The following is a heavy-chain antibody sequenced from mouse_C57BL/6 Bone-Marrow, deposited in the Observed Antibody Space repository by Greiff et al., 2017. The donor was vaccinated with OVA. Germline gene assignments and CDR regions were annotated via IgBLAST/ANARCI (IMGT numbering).Heavy chain of an antibody. CDR1: GYTFTDYY. Sequence: LVEPGASVKISCKASGYTFTDYYMNWVKQSHGKSLEWIGDINPNNGGTSYNQKFKGKATLTVDKSSSTAYMELRSLTSEDSAVYYCAHDYDGRGFAYWGQGTLVTVSA. CDR3: AHDYDGRGFAY. D-gene: IGHD2-4*01. J-gene: IGHJ3*01. V-gene: IGHV1-26*01. CDR2: INPNNGGT.